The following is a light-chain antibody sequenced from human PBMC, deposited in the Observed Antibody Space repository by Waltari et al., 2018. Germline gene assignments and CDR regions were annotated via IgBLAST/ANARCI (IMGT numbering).Light chain of an antibody. CDR1: VLAKKY. J-gene: IGLJ3*02. CDR3: YSAADTRV. Sequence: SYELTQPSSVSVSPGQTARITCSGDVLAKKYARWFQQKPGQAPVLVIYKDSERPSGIPVRFSCSSSGTTVTLTISGAQVEDEADYYCYSAADTRVFGGGTNLTVL. CDR2: KDS. V-gene: IGLV3-27*01.